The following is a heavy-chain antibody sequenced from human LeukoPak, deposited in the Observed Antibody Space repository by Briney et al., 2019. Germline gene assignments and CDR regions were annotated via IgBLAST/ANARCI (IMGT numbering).Heavy chain of an antibody. D-gene: IGHD1-26*01. Sequence: SETLSLTCTVSVGSVSTYYWSWIRQPPGKGLEWIGFIYNRERTNYNPSLRSRVTISLDTSKNQFSLKLTSVTAADTAVYYCARDFTVGAPKRAFDIWGQGTMVTVST. J-gene: IGHJ3*02. CDR2: IYNRERT. CDR1: VGSVSTYY. CDR3: ARDFTVGAPKRAFDI. V-gene: IGHV4-59*02.